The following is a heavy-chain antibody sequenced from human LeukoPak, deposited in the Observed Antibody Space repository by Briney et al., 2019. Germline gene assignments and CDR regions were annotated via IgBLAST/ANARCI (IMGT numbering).Heavy chain of an antibody. CDR1: GFTFSHYA. D-gene: IGHD2-21*01. Sequence: GGSLRLSCAASGFTFSHYAMGWVRQAPGKGLEWVSTISDSGGATHYADSVKGRFTISRDNSRNTLYLQMNSLRVEDTAVYYCAKDVGVILFDYWGQGTLVTVSS. CDR2: ISDSGGAT. J-gene: IGHJ4*02. CDR3: AKDVGVILFDY. V-gene: IGHV3-23*01.